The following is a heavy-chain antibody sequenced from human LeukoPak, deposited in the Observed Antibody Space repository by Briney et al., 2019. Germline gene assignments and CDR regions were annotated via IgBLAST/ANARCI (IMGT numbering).Heavy chain of an antibody. CDR1: GFTFTSNR. Sequence: GESLKISCAASGFTFTSNRHWVRQAPGKGLVWVSRISSDGSSTSYADSVKGRFTISRDNAKNTLYLQMNSLRAEDTAVYYCAPIGVGYWGQGTLVTVSS. CDR3: APIGVGY. D-gene: IGHD2-8*01. J-gene: IGHJ4*02. V-gene: IGHV3-74*01. CDR2: ISSDGSST.